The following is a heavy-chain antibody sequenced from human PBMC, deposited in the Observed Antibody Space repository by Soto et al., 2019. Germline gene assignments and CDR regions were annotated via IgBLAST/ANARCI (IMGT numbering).Heavy chain of an antibody. Sequence: PSETLSLTCTVSGGSVSSGYYYWSWIRQHPEKGLEWIGYIYYSGNTYYSPSLKSRVTISIDTSKNQFSLKASDTATYYCARLPTISMPREPLDSWGQGTLVTVSS. CDR2: IYYSGNT. CDR3: ARLPTISMPREPLDS. J-gene: IGHJ4*02. CDR1: GGSVSSGYYY. D-gene: IGHD3-10*01. V-gene: IGHV4-31*03.